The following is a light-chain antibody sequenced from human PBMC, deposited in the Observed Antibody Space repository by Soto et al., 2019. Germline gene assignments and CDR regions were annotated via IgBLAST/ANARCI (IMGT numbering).Light chain of an antibody. V-gene: IGKV3-15*01. J-gene: IGKJ4*01. CDR1: QSFSSS. CDR2: DAS. Sequence: EIVMTQSPANLSVSPGERATLSCRASQSFSSSLAWYQQKPVQAPRLLIYDASARATGIPARFSGSGSGTEFTLTLSSLQSEDFAVYYCQQYNNGPFTFGGGTNVE. CDR3: QQYNNGPFT.